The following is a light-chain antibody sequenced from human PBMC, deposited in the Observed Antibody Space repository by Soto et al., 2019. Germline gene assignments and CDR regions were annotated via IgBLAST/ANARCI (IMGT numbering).Light chain of an antibody. CDR1: NRDVGGYNY. J-gene: IGLJ3*02. Sequence: QSVLTQPASVSGSPGQSITISCTGTNRDVGGYNYVSWYQQHPGKVPKLMISEVSNRPSGVSNRFSGSKSGNTASLTISGLQAEDEADYYCSSYTSSSTVVFGGGTKVTVL. CDR3: SSYTSSSTVV. V-gene: IGLV2-14*01. CDR2: EVS.